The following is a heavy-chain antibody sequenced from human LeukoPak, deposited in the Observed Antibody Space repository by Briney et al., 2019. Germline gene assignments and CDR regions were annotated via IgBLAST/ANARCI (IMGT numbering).Heavy chain of an antibody. V-gene: IGHV1-3*01. Sequence: GASVKVSCKASGYTFTSYAMHWVRQAPGQRLEWMGWINAGKGNTKYSQKFQGRVTITRDTSASTAYMELSSLRSEDTAVYYCARGKGLHYDFWSGFLNYWGQGTLVTVSS. D-gene: IGHD3-3*01. CDR1: GYTFTSYA. CDR3: ARGKGLHYDFWSGFLNY. J-gene: IGHJ4*02. CDR2: INAGKGNT.